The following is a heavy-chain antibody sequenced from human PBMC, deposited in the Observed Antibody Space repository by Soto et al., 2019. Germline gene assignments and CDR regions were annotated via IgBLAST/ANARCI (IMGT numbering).Heavy chain of an antibody. Sequence: PGGSLRLSCAAAGFTFSSYAMSWVRQAPGKGLEWVSTISGSGGGTYYADSVKGRFTISRDNSENTLFLHMNSLRVEDTAVYYCAKDTYYFDSSGYYRPYFDSWGQGTLVTVS. CDR3: AKDTYYFDSSGYYRPYFDS. CDR2: ISGSGGGT. J-gene: IGHJ4*02. V-gene: IGHV3-23*01. D-gene: IGHD3-22*01. CDR1: GFTFSSYA.